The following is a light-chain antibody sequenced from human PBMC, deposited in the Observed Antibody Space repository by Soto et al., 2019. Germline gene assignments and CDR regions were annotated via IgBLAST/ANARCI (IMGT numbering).Light chain of an antibody. Sequence: EIVLTQSPGTLSLSPGARDPLSCRASQSVTGNYLAWYQQKPGQAPRLLIHGASNRATGIPDRFSGSGSGTDFTLTISSLEPEDFAVYYCQQRSNWPPGTFGQGTRLEIK. CDR2: GAS. V-gene: IGKV3-11*01. CDR1: QSVTGNY. CDR3: QQRSNWPPGT. J-gene: IGKJ5*01.